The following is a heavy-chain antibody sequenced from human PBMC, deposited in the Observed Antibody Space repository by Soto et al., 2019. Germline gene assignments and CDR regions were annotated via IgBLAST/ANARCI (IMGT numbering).Heavy chain of an antibody. V-gene: IGHV3-21*06. CDR3: ARECEDLTSNFDY. J-gene: IGHJ4*02. CDR1: GFTFTRYS. CDR2: ISSTTNYI. Sequence: EVQLVESGGGLVKPGGSLRLSCAASGFTFTRYSMNWVRQAPGNGLEWVSSISSTTNYISYGDSMKGRFTISRDNAKNSLYLEMNSLRAEDTAVYYCARECEDLTSNFDYWGQGTLVTVSS.